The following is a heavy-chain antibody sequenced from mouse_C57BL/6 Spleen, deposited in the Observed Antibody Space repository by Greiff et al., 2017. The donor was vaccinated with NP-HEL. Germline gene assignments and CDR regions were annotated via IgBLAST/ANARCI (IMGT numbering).Heavy chain of an antibody. CDR3: ARLDYDYVGDFDY. CDR1: GYTFTSYW. D-gene: IGHD2-4*01. V-gene: IGHV1-64*01. J-gene: IGHJ2*01. CDR2: IHPNSGST. Sequence: QVQLQQSGAELVKPGASVKLSCKASGYTFTSYWMHWVKQRPGQGLEWIGMIHPNSGSTNYNEKFKSKATLTVDKSSSTAYMQLSSLTSEDSAVYYCARLDYDYVGDFDYWGQGTTLTVSS.